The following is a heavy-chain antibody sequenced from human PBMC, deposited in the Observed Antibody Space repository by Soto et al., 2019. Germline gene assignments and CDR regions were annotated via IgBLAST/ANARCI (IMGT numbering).Heavy chain of an antibody. V-gene: IGHV3-7*01. D-gene: IGHD2-21*02. CDR2: IKQDGSEK. CDR1: GFTFSSYW. J-gene: IGHJ4*02. Sequence: EVQLVESGGGLVQPGGSLRLSCAASGFTFSSYWMSWVRQAPGKGLEWVANIKQDGSEKYYVDSVKGRFTISRDNAKNSLYLQMNSLGAEDTAVYYWAREAGDCVYNVDYWGQGTLVTVSS. CDR3: AREAGDCVYNVDY.